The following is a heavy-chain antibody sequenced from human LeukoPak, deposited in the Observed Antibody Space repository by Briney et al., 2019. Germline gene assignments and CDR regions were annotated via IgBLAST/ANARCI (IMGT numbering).Heavy chain of an antibody. J-gene: IGHJ6*02. CDR1: GGSISSYY. V-gene: IGHV4-59*01. Sequence: MSSETLSLTCTVSGGSISSYYWSWIRQPPGKGLEWIGYIYYSGSTNYNPSLKSRVTISVDTSKNQFSLKLSSVTAADTAVYYCARAYSAYYYGMDVWGQGTTVTVSS. CDR2: IYYSGST. CDR3: ARAYSAYYYGMDV. D-gene: IGHD2-15*01.